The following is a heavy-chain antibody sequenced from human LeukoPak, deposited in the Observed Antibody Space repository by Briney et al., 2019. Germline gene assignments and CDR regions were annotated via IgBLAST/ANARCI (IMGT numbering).Heavy chain of an antibody. V-gene: IGHV3-11*04. Sequence: GSLRLSCAASGFTFTDYYMSWIRQAPGKGLEWVSYIGSGISTTSYADSVKGRFTISRDNARNSLYLQMNTLRAEDTAVYYCARDGGQGSAYYFDYWGQGTLVSVSS. CDR2: IGSGISTT. CDR3: ARDGGQGSAYYFDY. CDR1: GFTFTDYY. D-gene: IGHD3-16*01. J-gene: IGHJ4*02.